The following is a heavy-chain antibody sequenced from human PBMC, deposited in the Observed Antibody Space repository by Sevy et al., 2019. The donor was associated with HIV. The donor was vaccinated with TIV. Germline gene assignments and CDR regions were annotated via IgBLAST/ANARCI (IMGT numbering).Heavy chain of an antibody. CDR3: ARVPTYYDGSATYFDH. Sequence: ASVKVSCKTSGYAFMSYGVTWVRQAPGQGLEWMGWIGVYNGNANSAQKFRDRVTMTTDTSTSTAHMELTNLRSDDTAVYYCARVPTYYDGSATYFDHWGQGTLVTVSS. D-gene: IGHD3-10*01. CDR2: IGVYNGNA. CDR1: GYAFMSYG. J-gene: IGHJ4*02. V-gene: IGHV1-18*01.